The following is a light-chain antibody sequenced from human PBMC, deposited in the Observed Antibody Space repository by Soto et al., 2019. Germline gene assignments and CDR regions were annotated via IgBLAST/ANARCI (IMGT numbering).Light chain of an antibody. V-gene: IGKV3-11*01. CDR1: QTINKY. Sequence: EVVLTQSPATLSLSPGERATLSCKASQTINKYLVWLQQKPGQAPRLLISDASKRATGIPARFSGSGSGTDFTLTISSLEPEDSAIYYCQRRSAWSWTFGQGTKVEIK. CDR3: QRRSAWSWT. CDR2: DAS. J-gene: IGKJ1*01.